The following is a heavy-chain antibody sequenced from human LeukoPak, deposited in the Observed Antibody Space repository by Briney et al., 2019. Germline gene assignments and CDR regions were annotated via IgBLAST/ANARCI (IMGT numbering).Heavy chain of an antibody. J-gene: IGHJ4*02. CDR2: ISSSSSTI. D-gene: IGHD3-22*01. V-gene: IGHV3-48*01. CDR3: ARDPGHYYYDSSGYSPLVDY. Sequence: PGGSLRLSCAASGFTFSSYWMSWVRQAPGKGLEWVSYISSSSSTIYYADSVKGRFTISRDNAKNSLYLQMNSLRAEDTAVYYCARDPGHYYYDSSGYSPLVDYWGQGTLVTVSS. CDR1: GFTFSSYW.